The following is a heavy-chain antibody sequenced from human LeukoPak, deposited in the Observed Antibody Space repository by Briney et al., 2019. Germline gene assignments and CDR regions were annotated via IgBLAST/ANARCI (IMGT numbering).Heavy chain of an antibody. D-gene: IGHD2/OR15-2a*01. Sequence: PGGSLRLSCAASGFTFSSYSMNWVRQAPGEGLEWVSSISSSSSYTYYADSVKGRFTISRDNAKNSLYLQMNSLRAEDTAVYYCASPGNLGFWGQGTLVTVSS. V-gene: IGHV3-21*01. CDR2: ISSSSSYT. CDR1: GFTFSSYS. CDR3: ASPGNLGF. J-gene: IGHJ4*02.